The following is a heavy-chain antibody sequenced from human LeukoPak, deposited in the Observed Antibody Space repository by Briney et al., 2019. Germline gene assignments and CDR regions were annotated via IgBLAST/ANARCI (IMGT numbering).Heavy chain of an antibody. CDR3: AKDRSSSTSCSNY. CDR2: ISGNGGST. V-gene: IGHV3-23*01. D-gene: IGHD2-2*01. CDR1: GFTFSNYS. Sequence: GGSLRLSCAASGFTFSNYSLTWVRQAPGKGLEWVSGISGNGGSTSYADSVKGRFTISRDNSKNTLYLQMNSLRAEDTAVYYCAKDRSSSTSCSNYWGQGTLITVSS. J-gene: IGHJ4*02.